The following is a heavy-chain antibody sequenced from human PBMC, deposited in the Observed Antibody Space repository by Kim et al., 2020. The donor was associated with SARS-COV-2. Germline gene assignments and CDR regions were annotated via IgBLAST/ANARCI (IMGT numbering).Heavy chain of an antibody. CDR3: TRGNGWYAD. Sequence: SETLSLTCTVSGGSMSSNYWTWLRQPPGKGLEWIGYIHYSGATNYNPSLKSRVTISVDTSKNQFSLKLTSVIAADTAVYFCTRGNGWYADWGQGILVTLSS. J-gene: IGHJ4*02. CDR1: GGSMSSNY. CDR2: IHYSGAT. V-gene: IGHV4-59*01. D-gene: IGHD6-19*01.